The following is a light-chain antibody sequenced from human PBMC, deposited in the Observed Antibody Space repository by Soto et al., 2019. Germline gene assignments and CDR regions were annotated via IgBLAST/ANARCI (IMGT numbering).Light chain of an antibody. J-gene: IGKJ1*01. CDR3: QQYDSSPRT. Sequence: EIVMTQSPATLSVSPGERATLSCRASQSVSSYLAWYQQKPGQAPRLLIYRASNRATGIPDRFSGSGSGTDFTLTISRLEPEDFAVYWCQQYDSSPRTFGQGTKVDIK. CDR1: QSVSSY. CDR2: RAS. V-gene: IGKV3-20*01.